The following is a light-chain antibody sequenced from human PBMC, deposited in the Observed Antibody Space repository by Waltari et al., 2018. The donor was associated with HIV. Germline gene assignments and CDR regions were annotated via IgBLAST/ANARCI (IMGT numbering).Light chain of an antibody. V-gene: IGLV2-14*01. CDR1: SSDVGSYNY. Sequence: QSALAQPASVSGSPGQSITISCTGTSSDVGSYNYVSWYQHHPGKAPKLMIYEVTSRPSGVSNRSSGSKAGNTASLTISGLQAEDEADYYCSSFTASGTQVFGGGTKLTVL. J-gene: IGLJ3*02. CDR3: SSFTASGTQV. CDR2: EVT.